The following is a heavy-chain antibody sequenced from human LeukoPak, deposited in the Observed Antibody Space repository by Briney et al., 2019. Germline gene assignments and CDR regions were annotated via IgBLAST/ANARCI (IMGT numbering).Heavy chain of an antibody. D-gene: IGHD4-17*01. CDR1: GGSISSYS. CDR3: ARGMTTGPDP. Sequence: PETRSLTCTVSGGSISSYSWSWIRQPPGKGLEWIGYIYYSGSTNYNPSLKSRLTISVDTSKNQFSLNLSSVTAADTAVYYCARGMTTGPDPWGQGTLVSVSS. V-gene: IGHV4-59*08. J-gene: IGHJ5*02. CDR2: IYYSGST.